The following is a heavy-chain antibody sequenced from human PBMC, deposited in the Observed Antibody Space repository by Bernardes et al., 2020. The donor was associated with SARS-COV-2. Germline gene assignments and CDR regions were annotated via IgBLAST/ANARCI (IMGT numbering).Heavy chain of an antibody. Sequence: LSLTCAVSGDSVSDGTYYWNWIRQPPGKGLEWIGYGYYSGTTNYNPSLKSRVTISVDTSKNQFSLKLSSVTAADSAVYYCARARIAGREGTHYGMDVWGQGTTVTVSS. J-gene: IGHJ6*02. CDR1: GDSVSDGTYY. CDR3: ARARIAGREGTHYGMDV. V-gene: IGHV4-61*01. CDR2: GYYSGTT. D-gene: IGHD1-7*01.